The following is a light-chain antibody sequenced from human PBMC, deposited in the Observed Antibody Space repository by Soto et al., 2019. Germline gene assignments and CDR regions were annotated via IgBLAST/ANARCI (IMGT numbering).Light chain of an antibody. CDR3: QQGSSFPIT. CDR1: QGVNRW. V-gene: IGKV1-12*01. J-gene: IGKJ5*01. CDR2: TTS. Sequence: DIQMTQSPSFMSASVGDRVTVTCRASQGVNRWLAWYQQKPGKAPKLLIYTTSTLASGVPSRFSGSGSGTDFTLTISSLPPEDFATYYCQQGSSFPITFGQGTRLEIK.